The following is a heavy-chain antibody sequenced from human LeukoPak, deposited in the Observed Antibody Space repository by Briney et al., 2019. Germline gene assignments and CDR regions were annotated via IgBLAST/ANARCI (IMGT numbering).Heavy chain of an antibody. Sequence: PGGSLRLSCAASGFTVSTNYMSWVRQAPGKGLEWVSIIHSGGSTYYADSVKGRFTISRDNSKNTLYLQMNSLRAEDTALYYCTRANSATMPGVDPWGQGTLVTVSS. CDR2: IHSGGST. D-gene: IGHD1-26*01. J-gene: IGHJ5*02. CDR3: TRANSATMPGVDP. V-gene: IGHV3-53*01. CDR1: GFTVSTNY.